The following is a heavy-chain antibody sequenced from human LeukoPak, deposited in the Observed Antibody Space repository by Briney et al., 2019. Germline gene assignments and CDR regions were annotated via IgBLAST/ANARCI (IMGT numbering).Heavy chain of an antibody. CDR3: AREGSITMVRGVINY. CDR1: GYTFTSYG. Sequence: ASVKASCKASGYTFTSYGISWVRQAPGQGLEWMGWISAYNGNTNYAQKLQGRVTMTTDTSTSTAYMELRSLRSDDTAVYYCAREGSITMVRGVINYWGQGTLVTVSP. J-gene: IGHJ4*02. V-gene: IGHV1-18*01. CDR2: ISAYNGNT. D-gene: IGHD3-10*01.